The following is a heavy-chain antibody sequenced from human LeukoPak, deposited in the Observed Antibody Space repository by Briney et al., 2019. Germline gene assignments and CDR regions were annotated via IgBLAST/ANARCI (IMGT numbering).Heavy chain of an antibody. CDR1: GFPLISYG. CDR3: AKDPWGYFDWLLPSDY. V-gene: IGHV3-30*02. D-gene: IGHD3-9*01. CDR2: LRYDGSNK. Sequence: PGGPLELSWEPSGFPLISYGMNWFGKAPAKGLGWVAFLRYDGSNKYYADSVKGRFTISRDNSKNTLYLQMNSLRAEDTAVYYCAKDPWGYFDWLLPSDYWGQGTLVTVSS. J-gene: IGHJ4*02.